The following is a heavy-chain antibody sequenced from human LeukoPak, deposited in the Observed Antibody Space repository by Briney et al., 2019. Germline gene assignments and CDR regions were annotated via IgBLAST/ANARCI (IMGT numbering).Heavy chain of an antibody. V-gene: IGHV3-23*01. CDR1: GFTFSSYA. D-gene: IGHD3-22*01. CDR3: AKGQAPLYYYDSSGYYSGYYYGMDV. Sequence: GGSLRLSCAASGFTFSSYAMSWVRQAPGKGLEWFSAISGSGGSTYYADSVKGRFTISRDNSKNTLYLQMNSLRAEDTAVYYCAKGQAPLYYYDSSGYYSGYYYGMDVWGQGTTVTVSS. CDR2: ISGSGGST. J-gene: IGHJ6*02.